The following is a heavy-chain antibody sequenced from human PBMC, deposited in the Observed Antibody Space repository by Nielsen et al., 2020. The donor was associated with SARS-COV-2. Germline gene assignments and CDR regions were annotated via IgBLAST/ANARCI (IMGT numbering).Heavy chain of an antibody. D-gene: IGHD3-3*01. CDR1: GFTFSNAW. V-gene: IGHV3-15*01. CDR2: IKSKTDGGTT. CDR3: TTTPWDTIFGVVRTASKKYFDY. J-gene: IGHJ4*02. Sequence: GESLKISCAASGFTFSNAWMSWVRQAPGKGLGWVGRIKSKTDGGTTDYAAPVKGRFTISRDDSKNTLYLQMNSLKTEDTAVYYCTTTPWDTIFGVVRTASKKYFDYWGQGTLVTVSS.